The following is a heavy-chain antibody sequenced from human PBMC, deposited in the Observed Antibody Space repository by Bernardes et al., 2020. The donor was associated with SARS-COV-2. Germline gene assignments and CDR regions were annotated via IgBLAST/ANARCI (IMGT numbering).Heavy chain of an antibody. CDR1: GYSISSGYY. V-gene: IGHV4-38-2*01. CDR2: IYRSGPT. D-gene: IGHD1-20*01. J-gene: IGHJ4*02. CDR3: ARYNWTPGY. Sequence: SETLSLTCAVSGYSISSGYYWGCSRQPPGRTLEWIGSIYRSGPTYYNPYLKSRVTISVDMSKNQLSLKITLVTAPDTAVYYCARYNWTPGYWGQGSLVTVSS.